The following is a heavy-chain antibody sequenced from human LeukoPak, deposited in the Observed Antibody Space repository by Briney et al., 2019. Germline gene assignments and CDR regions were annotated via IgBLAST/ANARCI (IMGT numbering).Heavy chain of an antibody. CDR2: IYPGDSDT. CDR3: ARHIDCTGGTCYSVGWFDP. CDR1: GSRFSNSW. D-gene: IGHD2-15*01. J-gene: IGHJ5*02. Sequence: GESLKISFKGSGSRFSNSWIAWVRQMPGKGLEWMGIIYPGDSDTRYSPSFQGQVTISADKSISTAYLQWSSLRASDTAMYYCARHIDCTGGTCYSVGWFDPWGQGTLVTVSS. V-gene: IGHV5-51*01.